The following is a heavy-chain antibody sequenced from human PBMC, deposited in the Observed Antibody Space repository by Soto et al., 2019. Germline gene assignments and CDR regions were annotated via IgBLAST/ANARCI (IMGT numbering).Heavy chain of an antibody. CDR1: GFTFSSYS. D-gene: IGHD3-3*01. J-gene: IGHJ6*03. V-gene: IGHV3-48*01. CDR3: ARVGGYYDFWSGYYVNGMDYYYYYMDV. Sequence: GGSLRLSCAASGFTFSSYSMNWVRQAPGKGLEWVSYISSSSSTIYYADSVKGRFTISRDNAKNSLYLQMNSLRAEDTAVYYCARVGGYYDFWSGYYVNGMDYYYYYMDVWGKGTTVTVSS. CDR2: ISSSSSTI.